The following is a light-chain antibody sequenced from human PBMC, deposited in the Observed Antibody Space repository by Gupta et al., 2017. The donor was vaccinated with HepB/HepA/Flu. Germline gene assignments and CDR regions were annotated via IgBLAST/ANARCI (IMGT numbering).Light chain of an antibody. J-gene: IGKJ1*01. V-gene: IGKV3-20*01. CDR3: QQYGGAPRT. CDR2: GAS. CDR1: QSVTTN. Sequence: ATLSCRATQSVTTNLAWYQQKPGQAPRLLIYGASNRAAGVPDRFSGSGSGTDFILTISRLEPEDFAVYYCQQYGGAPRTFGQGTKVETK.